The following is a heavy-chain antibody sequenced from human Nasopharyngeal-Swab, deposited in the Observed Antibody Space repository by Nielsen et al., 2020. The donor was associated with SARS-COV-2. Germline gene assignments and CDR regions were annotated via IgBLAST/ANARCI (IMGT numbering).Heavy chain of an antibody. CDR2: ISYDGSNK. V-gene: IGHV3-30-3*01. J-gene: IGHJ5*02. Sequence: LSLTCAASGFTFSSYAMHWVRQAPGKGLEWVAVISYDGSNKYYADSVKGRFTISRDNSKNTLYLQMNSLRAEDTAVYYCARGGVNNWFDPWGQGTLVTVSS. CDR3: ARGGVNNWFDP. D-gene: IGHD2-8*01. CDR1: GFTFSSYA.